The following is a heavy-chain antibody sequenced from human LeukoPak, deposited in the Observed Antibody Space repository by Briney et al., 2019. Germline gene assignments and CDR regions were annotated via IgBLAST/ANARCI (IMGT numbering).Heavy chain of an antibody. J-gene: IGHJ4*02. CDR1: GFTFSSYG. CDR3: AKVKDRLTTAIDY. Sequence: PGGSLRLSCAASGFTFSSYGMSWVRQAPGKGLEWVSAISGSGGSTYCADSVRGRFTISRDNSKNTLYLQMNSLRDEDTAVYYCAKVKDRLTTAIDYWGQGTLVTVSS. D-gene: IGHD4-11*01. V-gene: IGHV3-23*01. CDR2: ISGSGGST.